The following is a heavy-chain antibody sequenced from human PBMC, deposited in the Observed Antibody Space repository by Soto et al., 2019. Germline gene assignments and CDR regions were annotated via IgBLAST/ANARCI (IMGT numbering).Heavy chain of an antibody. CDR1: GYSFNISA. J-gene: IGHJ5*02. V-gene: IGHV3-23*01. D-gene: IGHD5-12*01. Sequence: HGGSMRLSSVACGYSFNISAMNWVRQATGKGLEWVSAISGSGDTTYYAGSVKGRFTISRDNSKNTLYLQMNILRAEDTALYYCTKDRISRYGAYDLVAAWGQRTLLTV. CDR2: ISGSGDTT. CDR3: TKDRISRYGAYDLVAA.